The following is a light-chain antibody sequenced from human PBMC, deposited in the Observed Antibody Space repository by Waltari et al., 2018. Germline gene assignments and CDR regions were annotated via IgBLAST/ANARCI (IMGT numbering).Light chain of an antibody. V-gene: IGLV2-8*01. CDR1: SSDVGGYKF. CDR3: SSYAGSNNLV. CDR2: EVN. Sequence: QSALTQPPSASGSPGQSVTISCTGTSSDVGGYKFVSWYQQHPGRAPKLMIYEVNQRPSGVPDLFPGSKSVHTASLTVSGLQAEDEADYYCSSYAGSNNLVFGTGTKVTVL. J-gene: IGLJ1*01.